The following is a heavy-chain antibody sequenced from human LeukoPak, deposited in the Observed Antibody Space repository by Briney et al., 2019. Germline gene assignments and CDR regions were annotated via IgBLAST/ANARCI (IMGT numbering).Heavy chain of an antibody. Sequence: GASVKVSCKASGGTFSSYAISWVRQAPGQGLEWMGWINPNSGGTNYAQKFQGRVTMTRDTSISTAYMELSRLRSDDSAVYYCAGFQAAAPWLAGAEDNFDYWGQGTLVTVSS. CDR1: GGTFSSYA. CDR3: AGFQAAAPWLAGAEDNFDY. V-gene: IGHV1-2*02. D-gene: IGHD6-19*01. CDR2: INPNSGGT. J-gene: IGHJ4*02.